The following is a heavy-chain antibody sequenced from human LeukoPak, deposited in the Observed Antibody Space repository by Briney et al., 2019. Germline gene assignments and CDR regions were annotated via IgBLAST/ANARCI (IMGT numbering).Heavy chain of an antibody. CDR1: GFTCSGYW. Sequence: WGSLRLSCAASGFTCSGYWMSWVRPAPGKGLEWVANIKQDGSDKYYVDSVKGRFTSSRDNAKNSLYLQMNSLRAEDTAVYYCARGYYYDSSGYYVDYGGQGNLVTVSS. CDR3: ARGYYYDSSGYYVDY. D-gene: IGHD3-22*01. V-gene: IGHV3-7*01. CDR2: IKQDGSDK. J-gene: IGHJ4*02.